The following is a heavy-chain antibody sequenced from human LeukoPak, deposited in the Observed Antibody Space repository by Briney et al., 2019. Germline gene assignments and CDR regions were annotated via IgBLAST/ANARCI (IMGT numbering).Heavy chain of an antibody. CDR2: IYYSGST. CDR3: ARDRPIRYCSSTSCYGTDYYYYYGMDV. CDR1: GGSISSYY. D-gene: IGHD2-2*01. Sequence: SETLSLTCTVSGGSISSYYWSWIRRPPGKGLEWIGYIYYSGSTNYNPSLKSRVTISVDTSKNQFSLKLGSVTAADTAVYYCARDRPIRYCSSTSCYGTDYYYYYGMDVWGQGTTVTVSS. V-gene: IGHV4-59*01. J-gene: IGHJ6*02.